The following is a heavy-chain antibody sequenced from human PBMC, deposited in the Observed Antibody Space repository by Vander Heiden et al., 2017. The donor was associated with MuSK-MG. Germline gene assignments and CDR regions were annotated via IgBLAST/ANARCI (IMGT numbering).Heavy chain of an antibody. Sequence: QITLKDSGPPQVKPTQTLTLTTTFSGFPPTTVGVGVGWTRPPPGKPLEWLALIYWDDNKRYSPSLNTRLTITKDTSKNQVVLTMTNMDPVDTATYYCAHRHINRQDYDFWTGYGRDYFDYWGQGTLVTVSS. V-gene: IGHV2-5*02. D-gene: IGHD3-3*01. CDR3: AHRHINRQDYDFWTGYGRDYFDY. CDR2: IYWDDNK. J-gene: IGHJ4*02. CDR1: GFPPTTVGVG.